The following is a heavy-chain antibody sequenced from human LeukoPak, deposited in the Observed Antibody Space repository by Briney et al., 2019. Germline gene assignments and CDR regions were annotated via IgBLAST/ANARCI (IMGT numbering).Heavy chain of an antibody. D-gene: IGHD2-15*01. CDR2: IYTSGST. CDR3: ARNAAKDGWYNWFDP. J-gene: IGHJ5*02. Sequence: SETLSLTCTVSGGSISSGSYYCSWIRQPAGKGLEWIGRIYTSGSTNYNPSLKSRVTISVDTSKNQFSLKLSSVTAADTAVYCWARNAAKDGWYNWFDPWGQGTLVTVSS. V-gene: IGHV4-61*02. CDR1: GGSISSGSYY.